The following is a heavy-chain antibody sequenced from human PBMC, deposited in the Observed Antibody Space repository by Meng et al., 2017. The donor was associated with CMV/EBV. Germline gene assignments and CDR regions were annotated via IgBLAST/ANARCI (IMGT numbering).Heavy chain of an antibody. Sequence: GGSLRPSCAASGFTFSSYWMSWVRQAPGKGLEWVANIKQDGSEKYYVDSVKGRFTISRDNAKNSLYLQMNSLRAEDTAVYYCARDRGYSSSWYGRYFDYWGQGTLVTVSS. CDR1: GFTFSSYW. D-gene: IGHD6-13*01. J-gene: IGHJ4*02. CDR2: IKQDGSEK. V-gene: IGHV3-7*01. CDR3: ARDRGYSSSWYGRYFDY.